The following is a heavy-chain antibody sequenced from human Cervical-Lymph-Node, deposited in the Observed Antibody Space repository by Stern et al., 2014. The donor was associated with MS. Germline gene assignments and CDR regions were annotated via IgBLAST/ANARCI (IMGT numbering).Heavy chain of an antibody. Sequence: EVQLVQSGGGLVKPGGSLRLSCAASGFTFSSYSMNWVRQAPGKGLEGVSSISSSSSYIDYADSVKGRFTSSRDNAKNSLYLQMNSLRAEDTAVYYCARSGQWLAFDYWGQGTLVTVSS. V-gene: IGHV3-21*01. CDR3: ARSGQWLAFDY. J-gene: IGHJ4*02. CDR1: GFTFSSYS. D-gene: IGHD6-19*01. CDR2: ISSSSSYI.